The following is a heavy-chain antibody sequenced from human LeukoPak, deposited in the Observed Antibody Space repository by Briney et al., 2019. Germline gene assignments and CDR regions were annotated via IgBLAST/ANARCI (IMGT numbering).Heavy chain of an antibody. V-gene: IGHV3-9*01. CDR1: GFTFDDYA. D-gene: IGHD3-16*01. J-gene: IGHJ4*02. CDR2: ISWNSGTI. CDR3: VGHSDY. Sequence: GGSLRLSCAASGFTFDDYAMHWVRQAPGKGLEWVSGISWNSGTIGYADSVKGRFTISRDNAKNSLYLQMNSLRAEDTAVYYCVGHSDYWGQGTLVTVSS.